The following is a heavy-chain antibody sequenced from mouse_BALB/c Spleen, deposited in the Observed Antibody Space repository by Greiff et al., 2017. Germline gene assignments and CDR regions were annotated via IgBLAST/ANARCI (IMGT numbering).Heavy chain of an antibody. V-gene: IGHV5-12-2*01. CDR3: ARRDSSYAMDY. CDR2: ISNGGGST. Sequence: EVQRVESGGGLVQPGGSLKLSCAASGFTFSSYTMSWVRQTPEKRLEWVAYISNGGGSTYYPDTVKGRFTISRDNAKNTLYLQMSSLKSEDTAMYYCARRDSSYAMDYWGQGTTVTVSS. CDR1: GFTFSSYT. D-gene: IGHD1-1*01. J-gene: IGHJ4*01.